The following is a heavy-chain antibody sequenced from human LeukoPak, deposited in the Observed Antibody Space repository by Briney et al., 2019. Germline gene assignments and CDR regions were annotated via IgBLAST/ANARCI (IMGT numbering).Heavy chain of an antibody. Sequence: SETLSLTCTVSGGSISSYYWSWIRQPPGKGLEWIGYIYYSGSTNYNPSLKSRVTISVDTSKNQFSLKLSSVTAADTAVYYCARDVVGATTLNYYYGMDVWGQGTTVTVSS. CDR2: IYYSGST. V-gene: IGHV4-59*12. CDR3: ARDVVGATTLNYYYGMDV. CDR1: GGSISSYY. J-gene: IGHJ6*02. D-gene: IGHD1-26*01.